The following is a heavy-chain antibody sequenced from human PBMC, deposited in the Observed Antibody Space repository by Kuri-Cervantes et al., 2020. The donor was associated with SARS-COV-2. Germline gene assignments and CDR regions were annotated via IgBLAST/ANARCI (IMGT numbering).Heavy chain of an antibody. CDR2: ISNTGSTI. CDR3: TRYSYYDGAGYRQDAFDM. CDR1: GFPFSSYE. D-gene: IGHD3-22*01. J-gene: IGHJ3*02. V-gene: IGHV3-48*03. Sequence: GGSLRLSYAASGFPFSSYEINWVRQAPGRGLEWLSYISNTGSTIYYADSVKGRFNISRDNAKNSLSLQMNSLRAEDTAVYYCTRYSYYDGAGYRQDAFDMWGQGTMVTVSS.